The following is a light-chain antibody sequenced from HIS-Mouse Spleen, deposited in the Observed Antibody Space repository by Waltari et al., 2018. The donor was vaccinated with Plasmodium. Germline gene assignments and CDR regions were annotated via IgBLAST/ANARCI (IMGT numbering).Light chain of an antibody. V-gene: IGLV3-19*01. Sequence: SSELTHDPAVSVALGQTVRLTCQGDSLRSYYASWYQQKPGQAPVLVIYGKNNRPSGIPDRFSGSSSGNTASLTITGAQAEDEADYYCNSRDSSGNHQVFGGGTKLTVL. CDR2: GKN. CDR3: NSRDSSGNHQV. CDR1: SLRSYY. J-gene: IGLJ3*02.